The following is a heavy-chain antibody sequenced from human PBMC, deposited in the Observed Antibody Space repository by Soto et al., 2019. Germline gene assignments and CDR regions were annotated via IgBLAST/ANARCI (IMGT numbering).Heavy chain of an antibody. J-gene: IGHJ4*02. Sequence: EVQLVESGGGLVKPGGSLRLSCAASGFTFSSYSMNWVRQAPGKGLEWVSSISSSSSYIYYADSVKGRFTISRDNAKNSLYLQMNSLRAEDTAVYYCASGRLSWTIQLWTRFDYWGQGTLVTVSS. CDR3: ASGRLSWTIQLWTRFDY. CDR2: ISSSSSYI. CDR1: GFTFSSYS. V-gene: IGHV3-21*01. D-gene: IGHD5-18*01.